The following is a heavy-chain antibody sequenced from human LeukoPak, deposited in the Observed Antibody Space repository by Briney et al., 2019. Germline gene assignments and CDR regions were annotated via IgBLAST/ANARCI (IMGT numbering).Heavy chain of an antibody. V-gene: IGHV3-48*03. D-gene: IGHD3-3*01. Sequence: GGSLRLSCAGSGFSFSSYEMNWVRQAPGKGLEWISYISGSGTVTHYADSVEGRLIISRDNAKNSLYLQMNSLRAEDTAVYYCVRDFRFLEDYWGQGTLVTVSS. CDR1: GFSFSSYE. CDR3: VRDFRFLEDY. CDR2: ISGSGTVT. J-gene: IGHJ4*02.